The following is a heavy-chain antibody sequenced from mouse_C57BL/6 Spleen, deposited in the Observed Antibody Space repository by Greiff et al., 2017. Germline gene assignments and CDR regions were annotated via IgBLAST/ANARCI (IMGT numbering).Heavy chain of an antibody. CDR2: IYPGSGST. CDR3: ARRDDGYSWFAY. D-gene: IGHD2-3*01. Sequence: QVQLKQPGAELVKPGASVKMSCKASGYTFTSYWITWVKQRPGQGLEWIGDIYPGSGSTNYNEKFKSKATLTVDTSSSTAYMQLSSLTSEDSAVYYGARRDDGYSWFAYWGQGTLVTVSA. J-gene: IGHJ3*01. V-gene: IGHV1-55*01. CDR1: GYTFTSYW.